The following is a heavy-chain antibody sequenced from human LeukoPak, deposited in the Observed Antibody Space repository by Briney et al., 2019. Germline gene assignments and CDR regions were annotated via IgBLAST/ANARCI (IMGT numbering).Heavy chain of an antibody. CDR2: IYYSGST. V-gene: IGHV4-39*01. Sequence: KTSETLSLTCTVSGGSISSSSYYWGWIRQPPGKGLEWIGSIYYSGSTYYNPSLKSRVTISVDTSKNQFSLKLSSVTAADTAVYYCARQRATVMIVVVPAPSIDYWGQGTLVTVSS. D-gene: IGHD2-2*01. CDR3: ARQRATVMIVVVPAPSIDY. CDR1: GGSISSSSYY. J-gene: IGHJ4*02.